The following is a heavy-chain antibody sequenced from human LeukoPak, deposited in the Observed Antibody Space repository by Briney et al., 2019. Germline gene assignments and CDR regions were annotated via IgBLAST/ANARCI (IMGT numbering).Heavy chain of an antibody. D-gene: IGHD3-22*01. CDR1: GYTFTSYG. V-gene: IGHV1-18*01. CDR3: ARVSPYYYDSSGYYFDY. J-gene: IGHJ4*02. CDR2: ISAYNGNT. Sequence: GASVKVSCKASGYTFTSYGISWVRQAPGQGLEWMGWISAYNGNTNYAQKLQGRVTMTTDTSTSTAYMELRSLRSDDTAVYYCARVSPYYYDSSGYYFDYWGQGTLVTVSS.